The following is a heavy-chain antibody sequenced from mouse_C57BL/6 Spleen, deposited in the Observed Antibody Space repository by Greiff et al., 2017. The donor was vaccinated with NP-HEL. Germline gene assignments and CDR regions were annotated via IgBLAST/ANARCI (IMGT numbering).Heavy chain of an antibody. Sequence: EVKLVESGGGLMKPGGSLKLSCAASGFTFSSYAMSWVRQTPEKRLEWVATISDGGSYTYYPDNVKGRFTISRDNAKNNLYLQMSHLKSEDTAMYYCAREGYDGWYFDVWGTGTTVTVSS. CDR3: AREGYDGWYFDV. CDR2: ISDGGSYT. V-gene: IGHV5-4*01. J-gene: IGHJ1*03. D-gene: IGHD2-3*01. CDR1: GFTFSSYA.